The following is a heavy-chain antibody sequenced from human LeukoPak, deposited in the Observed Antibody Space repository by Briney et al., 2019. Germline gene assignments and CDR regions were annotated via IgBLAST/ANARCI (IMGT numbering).Heavy chain of an antibody. CDR3: ARVVDYGDYFGY. CDR1: GGSISSYY. D-gene: IGHD4-17*01. V-gene: IGHV4-59*01. CDR2: IYYSGST. Sequence: SETLSLTCTVSGGSISSYYWSWIRQPPGKGLEWIGYIYYSGSTNYNPSLKSRVTISVDTSKNQFSLKLTSVTAADTAVYYCARVVDYGDYFGYWGQGTLVTVSS. J-gene: IGHJ4*02.